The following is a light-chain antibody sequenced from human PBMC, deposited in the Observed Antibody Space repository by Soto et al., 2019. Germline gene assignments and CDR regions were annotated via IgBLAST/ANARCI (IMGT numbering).Light chain of an antibody. J-gene: IGLJ1*01. CDR3: SSYTSNSTLSYV. CDR2: EVS. Sequence: QSALTQPASVSGSPGQSITISCTGTSSDVGGYNYVSCYQQHPGKAPKLMIYEVSNRPSGVSNRFSGSKSGNTASLTISGLQAEDEADYYCSSYTSNSTLSYVFGTGTKVTVL. CDR1: SSDVGGYNY. V-gene: IGLV2-14*01.